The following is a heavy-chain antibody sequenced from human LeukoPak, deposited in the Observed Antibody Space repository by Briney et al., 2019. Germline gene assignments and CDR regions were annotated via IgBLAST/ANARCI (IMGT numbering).Heavy chain of an antibody. V-gene: IGHV4-31*03. J-gene: IGHJ4*02. Sequence: PSETLSLTCTVSGGSISSGGYYWRWIRQHPGKGLEWIGYIYYSGSTYYNPSLKSRVTISVDTSKNQFSLKLSSVTAADTAVYYCASRGGRSGFDYWGQGTLVTVSS. D-gene: IGHD3-10*01. CDR3: ASRGGRSGFDY. CDR1: GGSISSGGYY. CDR2: IYYSGST.